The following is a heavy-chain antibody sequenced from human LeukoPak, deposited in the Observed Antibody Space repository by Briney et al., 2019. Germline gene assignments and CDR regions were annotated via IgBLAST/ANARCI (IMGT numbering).Heavy chain of an antibody. CDR3: ARDRARAARPSRNYYYHYYMDV. D-gene: IGHD6-6*01. V-gene: IGHV3-66*02. CDR2: IYSGGST. Sequence: PGGSLRLSCAASGFTVSSNYMSWVRQAPGKGLEWVSVIYSGGSTYYADSVKGRFTISRDNSKNTLYLQMNSLRAEDTAVYYCARDRARAARPSRNYYYHYYMDVWGKGTTVTVSS. J-gene: IGHJ6*03. CDR1: GFTVSSNY.